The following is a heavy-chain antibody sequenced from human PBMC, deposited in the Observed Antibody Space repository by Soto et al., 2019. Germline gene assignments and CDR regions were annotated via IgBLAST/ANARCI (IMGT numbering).Heavy chain of an antibody. CDR3: AREGAYDFWSGSAMDV. V-gene: IGHV1-2*04. Sequence: ASVKVSCKASGYTFTGYYMHWVRQAPGQGLEWMGWINPNSGGTNYAQKFQGWVTMTRDTSISTAYMELSRLRSDDTAVYYCAREGAYDFWSGSAMDVWGKRTTVTVSS. CDR2: INPNSGGT. D-gene: IGHD3-3*01. CDR1: GYTFTGYY. J-gene: IGHJ6*04.